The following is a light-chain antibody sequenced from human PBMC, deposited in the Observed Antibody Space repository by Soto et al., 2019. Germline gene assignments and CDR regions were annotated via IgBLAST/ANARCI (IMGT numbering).Light chain of an antibody. CDR1: QSVSSSY. Sequence: EIVLTQSPGTLSLSPGERATLSCRASQSVSSSYLAWYQQKPGQAPRLLIYGASSRATGIPDRFSGSGSGTDFTLTISRLEPEDFVVYYCQQYGGSPITFGQGTRLEI. V-gene: IGKV3-20*01. CDR3: QQYGGSPIT. CDR2: GAS. J-gene: IGKJ5*01.